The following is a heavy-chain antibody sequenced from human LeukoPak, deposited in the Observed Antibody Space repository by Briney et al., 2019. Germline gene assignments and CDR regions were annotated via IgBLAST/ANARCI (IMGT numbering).Heavy chain of an antibody. CDR2: IYYSGST. CDR3: ARLKVDTASLDY. V-gene: IGHV4-31*03. J-gene: IGHJ4*02. Sequence: SETLSLTCTVSGGSISSGGYYWSWISQHPGKGLEWIGYIYYSGSTYYNPSLKSRVTISVDTSKNQFSLKLSSVTAADTAVYYCARLKVDTASLDYWGQGTLVTVSS. D-gene: IGHD5-18*01. CDR1: GGSISSGGYY.